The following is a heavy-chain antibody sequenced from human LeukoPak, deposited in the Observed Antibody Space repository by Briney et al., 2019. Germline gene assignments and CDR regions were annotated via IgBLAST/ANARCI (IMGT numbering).Heavy chain of an antibody. CDR3: ARDRSEMATVDAFDI. V-gene: IGHV4-39*07. Sequence: SETLSLTCTVSGGSISSSSYYWGWIRQPPGKGLEWIGSIYYSGSTYYNPSLKSRVTISVDTSKNQFSLKLSSVTAADTAVYYCARDRSEMATVDAFDIWGQGTMVTVSS. CDR2: IYYSGST. J-gene: IGHJ3*02. CDR1: GGSISSSSYY. D-gene: IGHD5-24*01.